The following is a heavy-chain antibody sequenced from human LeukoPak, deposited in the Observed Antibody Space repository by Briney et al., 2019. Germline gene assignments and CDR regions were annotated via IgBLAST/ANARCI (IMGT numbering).Heavy chain of an antibody. CDR2: IYSGGGT. CDR1: GVTVSSNH. Sequence: GGSLTLSCAVSGVTVSSNHMSWVRQAPGKGLEWVSAIYSGGGTYYAVSVKGRFTLSRDISKNTLYLQMNRLRAEDTAVYYCVRDASWGQGTLVTVSS. CDR3: VRDAS. J-gene: IGHJ4*02. V-gene: IGHV3-66*01.